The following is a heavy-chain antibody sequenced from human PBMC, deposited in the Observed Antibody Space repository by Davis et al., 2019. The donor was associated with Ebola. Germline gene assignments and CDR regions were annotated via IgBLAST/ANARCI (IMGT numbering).Heavy chain of an antibody. D-gene: IGHD2-15*01. CDR1: GFTFDDYG. CDR3: ARVGYCSGGSCYEGLDY. Sequence: GESLKISCAASGFTFDDYGMSWVRQAPGKGLEWVSLFSWDVSTYYADSVKGRFTISRDNAKNSLYLQMNSLRAEDTAVYYCARVGYCSGGSCYEGLDYWGQGTLVTVSS. J-gene: IGHJ4*02. CDR2: FSWDVST. V-gene: IGHV3-20*04.